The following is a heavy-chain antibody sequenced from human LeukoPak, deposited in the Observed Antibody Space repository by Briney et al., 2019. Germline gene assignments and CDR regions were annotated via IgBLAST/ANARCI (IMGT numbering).Heavy chain of an antibody. CDR1: GFTFSSYA. CDR3: ARNYHGGLDP. D-gene: IGHD5-24*01. CDR2: ISYDGSNK. V-gene: IGHV3-30-3*01. Sequence: GGSLRLSSAASGFTFSSYAMHWVRQAPGKGLEWVAVISYDGSNKYYADSVKGRFTISRDNSKNTLYLQMNSLRAEDTAVYYCARNYHGGLDPWGQGTLVIVSS. J-gene: IGHJ5*02.